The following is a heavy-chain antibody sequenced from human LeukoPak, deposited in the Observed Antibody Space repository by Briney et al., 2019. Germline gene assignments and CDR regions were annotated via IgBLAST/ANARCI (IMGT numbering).Heavy chain of an antibody. D-gene: IGHD2-2*01. Sequence: AASVKVSCKASGYTFTSYYMHWVRQAPGQGLEWMGIINPSGGSTSYAQKFQGRVTMTRDMSTSTVYMELSSLRSEDTAVYYCARTIVVVPAAPIDAFDIWGQGTMVTVSS. CDR2: INPSGGST. CDR1: GYTFTSYY. V-gene: IGHV1-46*01. CDR3: ARTIVVVPAAPIDAFDI. J-gene: IGHJ3*02.